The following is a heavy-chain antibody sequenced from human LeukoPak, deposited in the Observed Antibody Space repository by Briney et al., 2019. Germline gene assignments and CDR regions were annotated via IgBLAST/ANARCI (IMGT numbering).Heavy chain of an antibody. V-gene: IGHV4-59*01. CDR2: IYYSGST. J-gene: IGHJ4*02. CDR3: ARSGSGYYYFDY. Sequence: SETLSLTCTVSGGSISSYYWSCIRQPPGKGLEWIGYIYYSGSTNYNPSLKSRVTISVDTSKNQFSLKLSSVTAADTAVYYCARSGSGYYYFDYWGQGTLVTVSS. CDR1: GGSISSYY. D-gene: IGHD3-22*01.